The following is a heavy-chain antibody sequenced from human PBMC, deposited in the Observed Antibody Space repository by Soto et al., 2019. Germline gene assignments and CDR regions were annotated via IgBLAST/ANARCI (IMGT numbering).Heavy chain of an antibody. V-gene: IGHV1-18*01. CDR1: GYAFTTYG. J-gene: IGHJ4*02. CDR2: ISAHNGNT. D-gene: IGHD3-10*01. CDR3: ARGRYGEY. Sequence: QVHLLQSGAEVKKPGASVKVSCKGSGYAFTTYGITWVRQAPGQGLEWMGWISAHNGNTNYAQKLQGRVTVTRDTSTSTAYMELSTLRSDDTAVYYCARGRYGEYWGQGALVPVSS.